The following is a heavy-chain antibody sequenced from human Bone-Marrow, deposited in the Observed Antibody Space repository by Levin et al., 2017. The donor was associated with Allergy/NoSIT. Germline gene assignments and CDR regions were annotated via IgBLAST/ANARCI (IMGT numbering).Heavy chain of an antibody. CDR2: VYYSGTT. J-gene: IGHJ5*02. CDR1: GGPISGHY. Sequence: SETLSLTCAVSGGPISGHYWSWIRQFPGKGLEWIWYVYYSGTTNCNPSLKSRVTISVDTSKNQFSLRLNSVTPADTAVYYCARGTPMRHSSGWIANWFDPWGQGTLVTVSS. CDR3: ARGTPMRHSSGWIANWFDP. D-gene: IGHD6-19*01. V-gene: IGHV4-59*11.